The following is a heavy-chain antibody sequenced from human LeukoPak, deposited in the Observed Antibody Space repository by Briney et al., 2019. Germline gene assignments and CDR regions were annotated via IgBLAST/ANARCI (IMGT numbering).Heavy chain of an antibody. CDR3: AKEYDYGDYALDY. D-gene: IGHD4-17*01. J-gene: IGHJ4*02. Sequence: GGSLRLSCAASGFTFSSYGMHWVRQAPGKGLEWVAVIWYDGSNKYYADSVKGRFTISGDNSKNTLYLQMNSLRAEDTAVYYCAKEYDYGDYALDYWGQGTLVTVSS. V-gene: IGHV3-33*06. CDR1: GFTFSSYG. CDR2: IWYDGSNK.